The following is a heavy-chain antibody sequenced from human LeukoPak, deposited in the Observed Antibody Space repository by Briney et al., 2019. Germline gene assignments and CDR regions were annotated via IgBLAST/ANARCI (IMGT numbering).Heavy chain of an antibody. J-gene: IGHJ4*02. Sequence: GASVKVSCKASGYTFTGYYMHWVRPAAGQELEWMGRINPNSCGTNYPQKFRGRVNMTRETSISTAYMELSRLRSDDTAVYYCARGTCDYWGQGTLVTVSS. V-gene: IGHV1-2*06. CDR3: ARGTCDY. CDR2: INPNSCGT. CDR1: GYTFTGYY. D-gene: IGHD2-8*01.